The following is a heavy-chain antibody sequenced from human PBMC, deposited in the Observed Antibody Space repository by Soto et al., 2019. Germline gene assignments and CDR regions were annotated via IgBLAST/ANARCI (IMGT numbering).Heavy chain of an antibody. CDR1: GFIFSDFY. D-gene: IGHD3-22*01. V-gene: IGHV3-11*01. Sequence: GRSLRLSCAASGFIFSDFYMSWIRQAPGKGLEWLSSTGFGGNTKDYTDSAKNRYTSFRDNAKNSLYLQMNSLRIEDTAVYYGARGALHYYHNSTGYGEAVDRGRERTVVTVSS. CDR2: TGFGGNTK. CDR3: ARGALHYYHNSTGYGEAVDR. J-gene: IGHJ5*02.